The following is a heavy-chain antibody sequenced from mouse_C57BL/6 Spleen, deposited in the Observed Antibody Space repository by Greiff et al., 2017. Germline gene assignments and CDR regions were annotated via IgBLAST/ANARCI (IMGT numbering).Heavy chain of an antibody. V-gene: IGHV1-63*01. CDR1: GYTFTNYW. J-gene: IGHJ1*03. Sequence: VQGVESGAELVRPGTSVKMSCKASGYTFTNYWIGWAKQRPGHGLEWIGDIYPGGGYTNYNEKFKGKATLTADKSSSTAYMQFSSLTSEDSAIYYCARKGGRDYWYFDVWGTGTTVTVSS. CDR2: IYPGGGYT. CDR3: ARKGGRDYWYFDV.